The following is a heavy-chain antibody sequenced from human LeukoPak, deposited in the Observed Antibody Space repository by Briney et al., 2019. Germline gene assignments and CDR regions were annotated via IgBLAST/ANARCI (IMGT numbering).Heavy chain of an antibody. V-gene: IGHV3-11*01. CDR2: ISSSGSTI. J-gene: IGHJ6*02. D-gene: IGHD2-15*01. Sequence: GGSLRLSCAASGFTFSDYYMSWLRQAPGKGLEWVSYISSSGSTIYYADSVKGRFTISRDNAKNSLYLQMNSLRAEDTAVYYCARSGPPYCSGGSCYEAPYYYYGMDVWGQGTTVTVSS. CDR1: GFTFSDYY. CDR3: ARSGPPYCSGGSCYEAPYYYYGMDV.